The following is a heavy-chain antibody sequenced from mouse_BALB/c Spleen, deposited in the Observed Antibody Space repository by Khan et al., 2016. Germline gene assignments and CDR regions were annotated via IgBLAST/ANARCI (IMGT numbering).Heavy chain of an antibody. CDR1: GFNIKDTY. CDR3: ARSPYDYDVGFAY. D-gene: IGHD2-4*01. Sequence: VQLQQSGAELVKPGASVKLSCTASGFNIKDTYMHWVKQRPEQGLEWIGRIDPANGNTKYDPKFQGKATITADTSSNTAYLQLSSLTSEATDVDYCARSPYDYDVGFAYWGQGTLVTVSA. V-gene: IGHV14-3*02. CDR2: IDPANGNT. J-gene: IGHJ3*01.